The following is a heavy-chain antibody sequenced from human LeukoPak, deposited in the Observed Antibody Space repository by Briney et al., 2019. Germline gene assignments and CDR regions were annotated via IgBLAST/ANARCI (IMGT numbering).Heavy chain of an antibody. CDR3: ARVGAATFYWYYMDV. D-gene: IGHD2-15*01. V-gene: IGHV3-7*01. Sequence: GGSLRLSCEASGFTFSSYWMSWVRQAPGAGLEGLANIKQDGSEKYYVDSLKGRITVSRDNAKNSLYLQINSLRVGDTAVYFCARVGAATFYWYYMDVWGKGTTVTVSS. CDR1: GFTFSSYW. CDR2: IKQDGSEK. J-gene: IGHJ6*03.